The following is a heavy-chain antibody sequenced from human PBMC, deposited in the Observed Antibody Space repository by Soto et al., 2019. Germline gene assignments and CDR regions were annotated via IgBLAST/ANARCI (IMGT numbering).Heavy chain of an antibody. V-gene: IGHV4-30-2*01. Sequence: SETLSLTCAVSGGSMSSGGYSWSWVRQPPGKGLEWIGYIYHSGSTYYNPSLKSRVTISVDRSKNQFSLKLNSVTAADTAVYYCARVNYGNYYYYYGMDVWGQGTTVTVSS. J-gene: IGHJ6*02. CDR1: GGSMSSGGYS. D-gene: IGHD4-17*01. CDR3: ARVNYGNYYYYYGMDV. CDR2: IYHSGST.